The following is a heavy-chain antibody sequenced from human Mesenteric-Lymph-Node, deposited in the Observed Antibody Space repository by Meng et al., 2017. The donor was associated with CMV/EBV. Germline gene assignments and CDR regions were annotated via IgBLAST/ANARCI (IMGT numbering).Heavy chain of an antibody. CDR1: GFTFSSNA. J-gene: IGHJ4*02. Sequence: GGSLRLSCAASGFTFSSNAMHWVRQAPGKGLEWVAIISNDGSNEYYADSVKGRFTISRDNSKNTLYLQMNSLRAEDTAVYYCAREESRITIFGVVKNYWGQGTLVTVSS. CDR2: ISNDGSNE. V-gene: IGHV3-30-3*01. D-gene: IGHD3-3*01. CDR3: AREESRITIFGVVKNY.